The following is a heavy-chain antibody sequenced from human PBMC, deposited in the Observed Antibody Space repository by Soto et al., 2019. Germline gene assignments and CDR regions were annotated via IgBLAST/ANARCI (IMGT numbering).Heavy chain of an antibody. Sequence: GESLKISCQGSGYSFTSYWIGWVRQMPGKGLEWMGIIYPGDSDTRYSPSFQGQVTISADKSISTAYLQWSSLKASDTAMYYCARTEGYSSSWPDMGYFDYWGQGTLVTVSS. CDR2: IYPGDSDT. CDR1: GYSFTSYW. J-gene: IGHJ4*02. CDR3: ARTEGYSSSWPDMGYFDY. D-gene: IGHD6-13*01. V-gene: IGHV5-51*01.